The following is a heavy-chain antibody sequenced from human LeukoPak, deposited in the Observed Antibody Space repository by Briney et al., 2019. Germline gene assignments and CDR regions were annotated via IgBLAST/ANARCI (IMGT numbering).Heavy chain of an antibody. CDR2: IIPILGIA. CDR3: ARGGVVPAANSYYYYMDV. D-gene: IGHD2-2*01. Sequence: SVKVSCKASGGTFSSYAISWVRQAPGQGLEWMGRIIPILGIANYAQKFQGRVTITADKSTSTAYMELSSLRSEDTAVYYCARGGVVPAANSYYYYMDVWGKGTTVTVSS. V-gene: IGHV1-69*04. CDR1: GGTFSSYA. J-gene: IGHJ6*03.